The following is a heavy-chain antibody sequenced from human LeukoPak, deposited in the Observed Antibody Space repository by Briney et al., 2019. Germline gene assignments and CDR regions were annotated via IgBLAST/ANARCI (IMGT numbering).Heavy chain of an antibody. Sequence: GGSLRLSCAASGFTFSSYAMSWVRQAPGKGLEWVSAVSGSGGSTYYADSVKGRFTVSRDNSKNTLYLQMNSLRAEDTAVYYCAKRLHGYFDYWGQGTLVTVSS. CDR1: GFTFSSYA. J-gene: IGHJ4*02. V-gene: IGHV3-23*01. D-gene: IGHD2-15*01. CDR3: AKRLHGYFDY. CDR2: VSGSGGST.